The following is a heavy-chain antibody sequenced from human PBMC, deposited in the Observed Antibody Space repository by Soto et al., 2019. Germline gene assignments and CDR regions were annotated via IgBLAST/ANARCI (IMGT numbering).Heavy chain of an antibody. D-gene: IGHD1-1*01. CDR3: AKRSPTGGNYHYYAMDV. Sequence: PGGSLRLSCAASGFTFSDYYMSWVRQAPGKGPEWVSGISGSGDTTYYADSVKGRFTISRDNSKNTLYLQMNSLRAEDAALYYCAKRSPTGGNYHYYAMDVWGQGTTVTVSS. CDR2: ISGSGDTT. J-gene: IGHJ6*02. CDR1: GFTFSDYY. V-gene: IGHV3-23*01.